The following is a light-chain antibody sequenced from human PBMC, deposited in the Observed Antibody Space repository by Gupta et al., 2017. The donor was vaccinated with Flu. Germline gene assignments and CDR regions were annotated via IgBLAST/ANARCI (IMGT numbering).Light chain of an antibody. J-gene: IGLJ3*02. CDR1: SSDVGAYPY. CDR3: NSYTTTTTLGV. Sequence: QSALTQPAPVSGSPGQSSTISCTGTSSDVGAYPYVSWYQQYPGKAPKLMIYEVSRRPSVVSHRLSGSKSVNTDSLTISGLQTEDDADDYCNSYTTTTTLGVFGGGTKLTVL. CDR2: EVS. V-gene: IGLV2-14*01.